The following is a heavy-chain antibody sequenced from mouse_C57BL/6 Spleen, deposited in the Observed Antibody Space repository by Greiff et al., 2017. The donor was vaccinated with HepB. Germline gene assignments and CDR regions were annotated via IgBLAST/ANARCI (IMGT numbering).Heavy chain of an antibody. V-gene: IGHV1-19*01. J-gene: IGHJ3*01. D-gene: IGHD2-3*01. Sequence: EVQLRQSGPVLVKPGASVKMSCKASGYTFTDYYMNWVKQSHGKSLEWIGVINPYNGGTSYNQKFKGKATLTVDKSSSTAYMELNSLTSEDSAVYYCARSGYDGYYGFAYWGQGTLVTVSA. CDR1: GYTFTDYY. CDR3: ARSGYDGYYGFAY. CDR2: INPYNGGT.